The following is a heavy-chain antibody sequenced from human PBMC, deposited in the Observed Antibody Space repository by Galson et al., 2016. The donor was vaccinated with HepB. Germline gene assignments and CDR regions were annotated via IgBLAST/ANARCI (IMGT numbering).Heavy chain of an antibody. CDR1: SFSINSGGYY. Sequence: LSLTCTVSSFSINSGGYYWTWIRQQPGKGLEWIGNIYYSGRTDYNPSLESRVTISIDTSKNYFSLRLTSVTAADTAVYYCARDGGGTPGYYYYYMDVWGQGTTVTVSS. CDR2: IYYSGRT. V-gene: IGHV4-31*03. D-gene: IGHD3-16*01. J-gene: IGHJ6*03. CDR3: ARDGGGTPGYYYYYMDV.